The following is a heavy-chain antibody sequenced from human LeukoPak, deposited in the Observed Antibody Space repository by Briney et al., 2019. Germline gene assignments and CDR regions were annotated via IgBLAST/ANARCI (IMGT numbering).Heavy chain of an antibody. V-gene: IGHV3-74*01. D-gene: IGHD3-10*01. CDR1: GFTFSSYW. CDR3: VRDPSFFGFDY. Sequence: GGSLRLSCAASGFTFSSYWMHWVRQAPGKGLVWVSGIKTDGSRTIYADSVKGQFTISRDNAKNTLYLQMNSLRAEDTAVYYCVRDPSFFGFDYWGQGTLVTVSS. CDR2: IKTDGSRT. J-gene: IGHJ4*02.